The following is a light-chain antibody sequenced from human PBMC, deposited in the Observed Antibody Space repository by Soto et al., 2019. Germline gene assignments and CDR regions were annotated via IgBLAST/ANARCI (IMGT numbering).Light chain of an antibody. Sequence: VLTQPASVSGSPGQSITISCTGTTSDVGGYDYVSWYQQHPGKGPKLLIYEVRNRPSGVSNRFSGSKSGNTASLTISGLQTDDEADYYCTSYRTTTPYVFGTGTKV. CDR2: EVR. J-gene: IGLJ1*01. CDR3: TSYRTTTPYV. V-gene: IGLV2-14*01. CDR1: TSDVGGYDY.